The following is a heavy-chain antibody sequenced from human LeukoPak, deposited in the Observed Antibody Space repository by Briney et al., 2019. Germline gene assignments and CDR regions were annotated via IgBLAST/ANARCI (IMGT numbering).Heavy chain of an antibody. CDR2: ISYDGSNK. Sequence: GGSLRLSCAASGFTFSSYAMHWVRQAPGKGLEWVAVISYDGSNKYYADSVKGRFTISRDNAKNSLYLQMDSLRAEDTAVYYCARDWRVTIFGVVLDYGMGVWGQGTTVTVSS. V-gene: IGHV3-30-3*01. J-gene: IGHJ6*02. CDR1: GFTFSSYA. D-gene: IGHD3-3*01. CDR3: ARDWRVTIFGVVLDYGMGV.